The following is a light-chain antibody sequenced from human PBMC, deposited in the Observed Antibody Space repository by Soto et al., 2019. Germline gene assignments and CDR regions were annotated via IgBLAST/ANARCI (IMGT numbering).Light chain of an antibody. J-gene: IGKJ2*01. CDR2: GAS. Sequence: ETELTQSPGTLSLSPGEGATLSCRASHTVSSRFLAWYQQKPGQAPRLLIYGASSRATGIPDRFSGSGSGTEFTLTISRLEPEDFAVYYCQQYITSPPMYTFGQGTKLEIK. CDR1: HTVSSRF. CDR3: QQYITSPPMYT. V-gene: IGKV3-20*01.